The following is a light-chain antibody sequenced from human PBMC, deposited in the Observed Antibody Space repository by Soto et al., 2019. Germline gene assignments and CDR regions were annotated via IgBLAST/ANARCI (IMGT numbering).Light chain of an antibody. CDR1: QSVTNS. CDR3: QQRRT. J-gene: IGKJ1*01. CDR2: HAS. V-gene: IGKV3-11*01. Sequence: EIVLTQSPATLSLSPGERATLSCRASQSVTNSLAWYQQKPGQAPRLLIYHASNGATGIPARFSGSGSGTDFTLTISSLEPADFAVYYCQQRRTFGQGTKVDIK.